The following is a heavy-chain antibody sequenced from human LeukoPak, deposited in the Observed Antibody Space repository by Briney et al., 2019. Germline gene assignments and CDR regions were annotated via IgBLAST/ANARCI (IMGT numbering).Heavy chain of an antibody. Sequence: SQTLSLTCAISGDSVSSNSAAWNWLRQSPSRGLEWLGRTYYWSKWKSDYAVSVKSRITINPDTSKNQFSLQLNSMAPEDAAVYYCARGNFFDYWGQGTLVTVSS. V-gene: IGHV6-1*01. CDR1: GDSVSSNSAA. J-gene: IGHJ4*02. CDR2: TYYWSKWKS. CDR3: ARGNFFDY.